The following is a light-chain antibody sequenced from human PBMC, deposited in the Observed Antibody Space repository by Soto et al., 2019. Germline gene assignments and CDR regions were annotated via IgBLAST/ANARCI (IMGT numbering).Light chain of an antibody. CDR3: QQSSSTPQT. V-gene: IGKV3-15*01. CDR1: QSVGSN. Sequence: EIVMTQSPATLSVSPGERATLSCRASQSVGSNLAWYQQKPGQAPRLLIYGASTRATGIPARFSGSGSGTDFTLTISSLQPEDFATYYCQQSSSTPQTFGGGTKVDIK. J-gene: IGKJ4*01. CDR2: GAS.